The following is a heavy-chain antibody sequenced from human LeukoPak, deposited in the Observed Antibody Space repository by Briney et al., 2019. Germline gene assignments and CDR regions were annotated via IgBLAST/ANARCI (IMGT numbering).Heavy chain of an antibody. CDR3: ARGPPPRRRSYYYGMDV. J-gene: IGHJ6*02. CDR2: ISYDGSNK. CDR1: GFTFSSYA. Sequence: GGSLRLSCAASGFTFSSYAMHWVRQAPGKGLEWVAVISYDGSNKYYADSVKGRFTISRDNSKNTLYLQMSSLRAEDTAVYYCARGPPPRRRSYYYGMDVWGQGTTVTVSS. V-gene: IGHV3-30-3*01.